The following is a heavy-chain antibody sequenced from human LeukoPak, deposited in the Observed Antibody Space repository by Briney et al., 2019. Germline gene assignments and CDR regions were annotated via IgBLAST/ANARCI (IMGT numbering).Heavy chain of an antibody. J-gene: IGHJ4*02. D-gene: IGHD6-13*01. CDR2: ISSSSSYI. CDR1: GFTFSSYS. Sequence: PGGSLRLSCAASGFTFSSYSMNWVRQAPGKGLEWVSSISSSSSYIYYADSVKGRFTISGDNAKNSLYLQMNSLRAEDTAVYYCARDLGSSSFIGYWGQGTLVTVSS. V-gene: IGHV3-21*01. CDR3: ARDLGSSSFIGY.